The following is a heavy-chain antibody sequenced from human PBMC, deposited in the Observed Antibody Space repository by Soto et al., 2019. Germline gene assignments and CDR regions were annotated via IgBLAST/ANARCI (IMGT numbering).Heavy chain of an antibody. CDR2: INPNSGGT. CDR3: ARDYYDSSGYYYYYYGMDV. J-gene: IGHJ6*02. Sequence: ASVKVSCKASGYTFTGYYMHWVRQAPGQGLEWIGWINPNSGGTNYAQKFQGRVTMTRDTSISTAYMELSRLRSDDTAVYYCARDYYDSSGYYYYYYGMDVWGQGTTVTVSS. V-gene: IGHV1-2*02. D-gene: IGHD3-22*01. CDR1: GYTFTGYY.